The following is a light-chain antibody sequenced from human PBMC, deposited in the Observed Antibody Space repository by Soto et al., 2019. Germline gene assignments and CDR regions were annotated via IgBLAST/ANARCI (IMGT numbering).Light chain of an antibody. Sequence: DIQMTQSPSSLSASVGDRVTITCLASQSISSYLNWYQQKPGKAPKLLIYAASSLQSGVPSRFSGSGSGTEFTLTISSLQSEDYAVYYCQQYNNWPPTFGQGTKVDIK. CDR2: AAS. CDR3: QQYNNWPPT. V-gene: IGKV1-39*01. J-gene: IGKJ1*01. CDR1: QSISSY.